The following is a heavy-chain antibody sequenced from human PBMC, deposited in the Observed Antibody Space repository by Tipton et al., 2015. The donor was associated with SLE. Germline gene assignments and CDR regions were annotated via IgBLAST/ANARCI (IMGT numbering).Heavy chain of an antibody. CDR1: GFTFSDYY. CDR3: ARGDFDWLPPDY. CDR2: ISSSGSTI. Sequence: SLRLSCAASGFTFSDYYMSWIRQAPGKGLEWISYISSSGSTIYYADSVKGRFTISRDNAKNSLYLQMNSLRAEDTAVYFCARGDFDWLPPDYWGQGTLVTVPS. D-gene: IGHD3-9*01. J-gene: IGHJ4*02. V-gene: IGHV3-11*01.